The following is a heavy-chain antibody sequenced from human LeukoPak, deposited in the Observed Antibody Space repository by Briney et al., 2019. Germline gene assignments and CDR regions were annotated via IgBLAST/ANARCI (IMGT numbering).Heavy chain of an antibody. CDR3: AKRACTSCYSGWFDP. CDR2: ITATGDTA. V-gene: IGHV3-23*01. Sequence: GGSLRLSCVASGFTFTKCAMSWIRQAPGKGLEWVAIITATGDTAYYADSVKGRFTISRDNSKNTLYLQMNSLRAEDTAIYYCAKRACTSCYSGWFDPWGQGTLVTVSS. D-gene: IGHD2-2*01. J-gene: IGHJ5*02. CDR1: GFTFTKCA.